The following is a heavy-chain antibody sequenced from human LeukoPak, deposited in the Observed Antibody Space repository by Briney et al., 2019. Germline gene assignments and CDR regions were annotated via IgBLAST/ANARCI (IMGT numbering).Heavy chain of an antibody. CDR2: IYYSGST. CDR1: GGSISSYY. Sequence: SETLSLTCTVSGGSISSYYWRWIRQPPGKGLEWIGYIYYSGSTNYNPSLKSRVTISVDTSKNQFSLKLSSVTAAVTAVYYCARGNGGNSSPFDPWGQGTLVTVSS. D-gene: IGHD4-23*01. CDR3: ARGNGGNSSPFDP. J-gene: IGHJ5*02. V-gene: IGHV4-59*01.